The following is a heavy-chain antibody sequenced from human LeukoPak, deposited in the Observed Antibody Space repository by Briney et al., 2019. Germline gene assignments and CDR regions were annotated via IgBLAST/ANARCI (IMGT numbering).Heavy chain of an antibody. V-gene: IGHV1-2*02. Sequence: ASVKVSCKASGYTFTGYYMHWVRQAPGQGLEWMGWINPNSGGANYAQKFQGRVTMTRDTSISTAYMELSRLRSDDTAVYYCARDSYYDSSGYYSSEYFQHWGQGTLVTVSS. D-gene: IGHD3-22*01. J-gene: IGHJ1*01. CDR1: GYTFTGYY. CDR3: ARDSYYDSSGYYSSEYFQH. CDR2: INPNSGGA.